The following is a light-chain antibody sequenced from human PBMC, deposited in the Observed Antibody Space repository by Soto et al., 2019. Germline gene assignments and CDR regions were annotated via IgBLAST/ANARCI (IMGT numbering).Light chain of an antibody. CDR2: EVR. V-gene: IGLV2-14*01. CDR1: SSDVGKYNY. J-gene: IGLJ2*01. Sequence: QSVLTQPASMSGSPGQSITISCTGTSSDVGKYNYVSWYQQHPGKAPKLMVYEVRNRPSGVSNRFSGSKSGNTASLTISGLQAEDEADYYCSSYTSTSTLVVFGGGTKLTVL. CDR3: SSYTSTSTLVV.